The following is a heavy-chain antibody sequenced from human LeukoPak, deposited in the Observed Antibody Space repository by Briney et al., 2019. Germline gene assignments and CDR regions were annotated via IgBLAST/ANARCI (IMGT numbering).Heavy chain of an antibody. J-gene: IGHJ6*03. CDR3: ASGSGSYRTPYYYMDV. CDR1: GFTVSSNY. Sequence: GGSLRLSCEASGFTVSSNYMSWVRQAPGKGLEWVSVIYSGGSTYYADSVKGRFTISRDNSKNTLYLQMNSLRAEDTAVYYCASGSGSYRTPYYYMDVWGTGTTVTVSS. CDR2: IYSGGST. D-gene: IGHD3-10*01. V-gene: IGHV3-53*01.